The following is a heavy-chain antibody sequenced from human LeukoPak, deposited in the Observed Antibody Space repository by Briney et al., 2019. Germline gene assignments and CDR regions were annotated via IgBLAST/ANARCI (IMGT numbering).Heavy chain of an antibody. CDR3: ARDPWHYGSGRSLGYYFDY. V-gene: IGHV4-39*07. CDR2: IYYSGST. Sequence: SETLSLTCTVSGGSISSSSYYWGWIRQPPGKGLEWIGSIYYSGSTYYNPSLKSRVTISVDTSKNQFSLKLSSVTAADTAVYYCARDPWHYGSGRSLGYYFDYWGQGTLVTVSS. CDR1: GGSISSSSYY. D-gene: IGHD3-10*01. J-gene: IGHJ4*02.